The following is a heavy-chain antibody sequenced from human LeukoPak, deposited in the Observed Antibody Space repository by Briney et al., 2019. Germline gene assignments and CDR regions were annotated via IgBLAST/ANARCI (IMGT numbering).Heavy chain of an antibody. D-gene: IGHD3-10*01. V-gene: IGHV3-53*01. J-gene: IGHJ4*02. CDR2: IYSGGST. Sequence: GGSLRLSCAASGFTVSSNYMSWVRQAPGKGLEWVSVIYSGGSTYYADSVKGRFTISRDNSKDTLYLQMNSLRAEDTAVYYCARLYYYGRAGDYWGQGTLVTVSS. CDR1: GFTVSSNY. CDR3: ARLYYYGRAGDY.